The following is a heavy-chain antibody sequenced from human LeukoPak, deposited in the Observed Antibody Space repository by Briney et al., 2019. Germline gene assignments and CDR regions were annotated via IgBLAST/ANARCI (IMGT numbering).Heavy chain of an antibody. V-gene: IGHV3-15*01. CDR1: GFTFKNAW. CDR2: IKSKNIGGTT. J-gene: IGHJ5*02. Sequence: PGGSLRLSREASGFTFKNAWMNWVRQAPGKGLEWVGRIKSKNIGGTTDYAAPVKGRFTISRDDSRNTVYLQMNSLKIEDTAVYYCTSHAAFDPWGQGTLVTVSS. CDR3: TSHAAFDP.